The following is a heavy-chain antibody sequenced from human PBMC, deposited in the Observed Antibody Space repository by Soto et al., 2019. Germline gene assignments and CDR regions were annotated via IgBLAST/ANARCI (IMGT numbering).Heavy chain of an antibody. CDR1: GGAINSDTYY. D-gene: IGHD2-21*01. J-gene: IGHJ6*02. V-gene: IGHV4-39*01. CDR3: ARHGNCYSYGMDV. Sequence: QLQLQESGPGLVKPSETLSLTCNVPGGAINSDTYYWAWIRQPPGKGLERIGSIYYSGTTYYNPSLKSRVTISVDTSKNQCSLRLSSVTAADTAVYYCARHGNCYSYGMDVWGQGTTVTVSS. CDR2: IYYSGTT.